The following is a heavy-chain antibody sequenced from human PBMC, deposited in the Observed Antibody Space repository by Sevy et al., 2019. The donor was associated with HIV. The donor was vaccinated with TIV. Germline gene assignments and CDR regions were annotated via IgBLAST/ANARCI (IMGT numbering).Heavy chain of an antibody. CDR1: GFTFSSYW. V-gene: IGHV3-74*01. J-gene: IGHJ4*02. CDR2: INSDGSST. CDR3: ARAERPYYDGSGSSDY. D-gene: IGHD3-10*01. Sequence: GGSLRLSCAASGFTFSSYWMHWDRQAPGKGLVWVSRINSDGSSTSYAHSVKGRFAISRDNAKNTLYLQMNSLRAEDTAVYYWARAERPYYDGSGSSDYWGQGTLVTVSS.